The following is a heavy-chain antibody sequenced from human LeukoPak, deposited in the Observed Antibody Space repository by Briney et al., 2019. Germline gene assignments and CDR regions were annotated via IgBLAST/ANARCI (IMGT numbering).Heavy chain of an antibody. D-gene: IGHD3-10*01. CDR3: AGGDGSGSYPLDY. V-gene: IGHV4-38-2*02. CDR2: IYHSGST. Sequence: SETLSLTCTVSGYSISSGYYWGWIRQPPGKGLEWIGSIYHSGSTNYNPSLKGRVTISVDTSKNQFSLKLSSVPATDPAVYYCAGGDGSGSYPLDYWGQGTLVTVSS. J-gene: IGHJ4*02. CDR1: GYSISSGYY.